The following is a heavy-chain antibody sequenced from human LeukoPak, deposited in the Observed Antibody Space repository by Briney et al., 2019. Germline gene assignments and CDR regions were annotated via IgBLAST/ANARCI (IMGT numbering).Heavy chain of an antibody. CDR2: IYPGDSRT. CDR3: ARLTSISPRDYYYYYMDV. V-gene: IGHV5-51*01. CDR1: GYSFTNYW. J-gene: IGHJ6*03. D-gene: IGHD2/OR15-2a*01. Sequence: GESLKISCKGSGYSFTNYWIGWVRQMPGKGLEWMGMIYPGDSRTIYSPSLQGQVTISADESITTAYLQWNSLKASDTAVYYCARLTSISPRDYYYYYMDVWGKGITVTVSS.